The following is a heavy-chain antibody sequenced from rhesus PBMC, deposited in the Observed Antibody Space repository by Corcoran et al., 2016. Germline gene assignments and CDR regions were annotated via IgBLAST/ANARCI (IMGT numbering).Heavy chain of an antibody. CDR1: GGSISSSNC. J-gene: IGHJ4*01. CDR2: ISGSSSST. Sequence: QVQLQESGPGLVKPSETLSLTCAVSGGSISSSNCWSWIRQPPGKGLDWIGYISGSSSSTYYNPYLKRRVTMSKDPSKNQFSLKLSSVTAADTAVYYCARGRRGASNTNGDYWGQGVLVTVSS. D-gene: IGHD4-23*01. CDR3: ARGRRGASNTNGDY. V-gene: IGHV4S19*01.